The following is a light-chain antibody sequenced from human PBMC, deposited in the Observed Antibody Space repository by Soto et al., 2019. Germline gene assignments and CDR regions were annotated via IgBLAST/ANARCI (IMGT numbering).Light chain of an antibody. V-gene: IGKV3-20*01. CDR3: QQYNNWPWT. J-gene: IGKJ1*01. CDR1: QSIATSQ. CDR2: GAS. Sequence: EIVLTQSPGTLSLSPGERATLFCRASQSIATSQLAWYQQKPGQAPRLLIGASTRATGIPDRFSDSGSGTDFTLTISRLEPEDFAVYYCQQYNNWPWTFGQGTKVEIK.